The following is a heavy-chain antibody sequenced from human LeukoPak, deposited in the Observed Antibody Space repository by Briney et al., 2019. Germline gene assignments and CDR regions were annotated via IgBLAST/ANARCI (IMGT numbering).Heavy chain of an antibody. V-gene: IGHV4-31*03. Sequence: SQTLSLTCTVSGGSISSGGYYWSWIRQHPGKGLEWIGHMFYRGSTYYNPSLKSRVTISADTSKNQFSLKLSSVTAADTAVYYCARELQGWFDPWGQGTLVAVSS. CDR3: ARELQGWFDP. CDR2: MFYRGST. CDR1: GGSISSGGYY. J-gene: IGHJ5*02.